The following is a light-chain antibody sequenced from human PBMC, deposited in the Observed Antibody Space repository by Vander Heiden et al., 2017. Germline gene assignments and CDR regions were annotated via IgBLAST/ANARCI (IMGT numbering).Light chain of an antibody. CDR2: EVS. V-gene: IGLV2-23*02. CDR3: CSYAGSSTPYV. J-gene: IGLJ1*01. CDR1: SSDVGSYNL. Sequence: SALTQSASVSGSPGPSITISCTGTSSDVGSYNLVSWYQQHPGKAPKLMIYEVSKRPSGVSNRFSGSKSGNTASLTISGLQAEDEADYYCCSYAGSSTPYVFGTGTKVTVL.